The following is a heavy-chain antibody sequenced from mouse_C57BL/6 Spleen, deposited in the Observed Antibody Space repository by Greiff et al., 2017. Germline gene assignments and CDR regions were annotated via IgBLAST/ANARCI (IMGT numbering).Heavy chain of an antibody. CDR3: AREELGRYFDY. J-gene: IGHJ2*01. Sequence: EVQLVESGGGLVKPGGSLKLSCAASGFTFSSYAMSWVRQTPEKRLEWVATISDGGSYTYYPDNVKGRFTISRDNAKNNLYLQMSHLKSEDTAMYYCAREELGRYFDYWGQGTTLTVSS. V-gene: IGHV5-4*01. CDR2: ISDGGSYT. CDR1: GFTFSSYA. D-gene: IGHD4-1*01.